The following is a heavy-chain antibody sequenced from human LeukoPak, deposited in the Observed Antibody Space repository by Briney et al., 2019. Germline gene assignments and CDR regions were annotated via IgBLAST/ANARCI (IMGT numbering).Heavy chain of an antibody. D-gene: IGHD3-10*01. V-gene: IGHV1-46*03. CDR1: GYTLTELS. CDR2: INPSDGST. Sequence: ASVKVSCKVSGYTLTELSMHWVRQAPGQGLEWMGVINPSDGSTNYAQNFQGRVTMTRDTSTSTVYMGMSSLRSEDTAVHYCASGAPSYGSGNWFGYWGQGTLVTVSS. CDR3: ASGAPSYGSGNWFGY. J-gene: IGHJ4*02.